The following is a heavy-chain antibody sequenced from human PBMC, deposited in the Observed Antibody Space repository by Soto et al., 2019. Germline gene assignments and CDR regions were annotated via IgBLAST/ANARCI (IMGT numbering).Heavy chain of an antibody. J-gene: IGHJ4*02. Sequence: SETLSLTCTVSGDSISSYYWSWIRQPPGKGLEWIGYIYYSGSTNYNPSLKSRVTISVDTSKNQFSLKLSSVTAADTAGYYCARSNGDYGDYWSQGILVTVSS. CDR1: GDSISSYY. CDR3: ARSNGDYGDY. CDR2: IYYSGST. V-gene: IGHV4-59*01. D-gene: IGHD4-17*01.